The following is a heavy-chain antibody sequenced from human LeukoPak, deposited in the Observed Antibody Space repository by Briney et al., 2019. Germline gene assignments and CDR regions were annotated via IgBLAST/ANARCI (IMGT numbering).Heavy chain of an antibody. CDR2: IIPIFGTA. D-gene: IGHD2-2*01. CDR3: ARGVGYCSSTSCKLAWFDP. Sequence: SVKVSCKASGGTFSSYAISWVRQAPGQGLEWMGGIIPIFGTANYAQKFQGRVTITTDESTSTAYMELSSLRSEDTAVYYCARGVGYCSSTSCKLAWFDPWGQGTLVTASS. J-gene: IGHJ5*02. CDR1: GGTFSSYA. V-gene: IGHV1-69*05.